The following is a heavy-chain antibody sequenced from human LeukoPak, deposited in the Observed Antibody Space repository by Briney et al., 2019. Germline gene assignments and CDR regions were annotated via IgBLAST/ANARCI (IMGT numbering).Heavy chain of an antibody. CDR2: ISSSSSTI. V-gene: IGHV3-48*02. J-gene: IGHJ4*02. CDR3: ARDGNDYVWGSYRLFDY. Sequence: GRSLSLSCVASGFSFSSYSMNWVRQAPGKGLEWVSYISSSSSTIYYADSVKGRFTISRDNAKNSLYLQMNSLRDEDTAVYYCARDGNDYVWGSYRLFDYWGQGTLVTVSS. D-gene: IGHD3-16*02. CDR1: GFSFSSYS.